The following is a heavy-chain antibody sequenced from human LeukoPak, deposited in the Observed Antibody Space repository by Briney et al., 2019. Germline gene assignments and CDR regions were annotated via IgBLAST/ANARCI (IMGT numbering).Heavy chain of an antibody. V-gene: IGHV4-61*02. J-gene: IGHJ4*02. CDR3: ARDGPGGYDILTGYSHTYFDY. Sequence: PSETLSLTCTVSGGSISSGSYYWSWIRQPAGKGLEWIGRIYTSGSTNYNPSLKSRVTISVDTSKNQFSLKLSSVTAADTAVYYCARDGPGGYDILTGYSHTYFDYWGQGTLVTVSS. CDR1: GGSISSGSYY. D-gene: IGHD3-9*01. CDR2: IYTSGST.